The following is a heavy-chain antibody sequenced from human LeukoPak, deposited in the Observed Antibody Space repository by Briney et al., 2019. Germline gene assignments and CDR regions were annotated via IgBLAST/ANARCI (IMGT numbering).Heavy chain of an antibody. D-gene: IGHD6-13*01. CDR1: GYTFTSYG. Sequence: ASVKVSCKASGYTFTSYGISWVRQAPGQGLEWMGWISAYNGNTNYAQKLQGRVTMTTDTSTSTAYMELRSLRSDDTAVYYCATERGAAAGTSPENWFDPWGQGTLVTVSS. CDR2: ISAYNGNT. V-gene: IGHV1-18*01. CDR3: ATERGAAAGTSPENWFDP. J-gene: IGHJ5*02.